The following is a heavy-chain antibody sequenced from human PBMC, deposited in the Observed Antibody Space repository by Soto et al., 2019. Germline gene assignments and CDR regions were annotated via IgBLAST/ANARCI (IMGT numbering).Heavy chain of an antibody. CDR1: GYTFTSYG. V-gene: IGHV1-18*01. CDR2: ISAYNGNT. Sequence: QVQLVQSGAEVKKPGASVKVSCKASGYTFTSYGISWVRQAPGQGLEWMGWISAYNGNTNYAQKLQGRVTMTTDTTTRTGHKEARSLRFERTAVYYCAREDSSSWATPGNRFDPWGQGTLVTVSS. D-gene: IGHD6-13*01. CDR3: AREDSSSWATPGNRFDP. J-gene: IGHJ5*02.